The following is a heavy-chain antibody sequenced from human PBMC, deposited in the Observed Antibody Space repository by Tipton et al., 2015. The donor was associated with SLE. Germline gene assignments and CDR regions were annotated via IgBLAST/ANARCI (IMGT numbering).Heavy chain of an antibody. J-gene: IGHJ4*02. CDR2: ISYTGST. V-gene: IGHV4-39*01. CDR3: ARRPWGDYYMDY. CDR1: GGSISSSYY. D-gene: IGHD3-16*01. Sequence: TLSLTCTVSGGSISSSYYWGWIRQSPGKGLEWIGSISYTGSTYYNPSLKSRVTISVDTSKNQFSLKLSSVTAADTAVYYCARRPWGDYYMDYWGQGTLVTVSS.